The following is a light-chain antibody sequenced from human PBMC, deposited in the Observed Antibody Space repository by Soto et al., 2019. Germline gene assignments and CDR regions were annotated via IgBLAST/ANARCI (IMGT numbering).Light chain of an antibody. V-gene: IGKV1-5*03. CDR1: QSISTW. J-gene: IGKJ1*01. CDR2: KAS. CDR3: QLYNSYSPT. Sequence: DIPMTQSPSTLSASVGDRVTITCRASQSISTWLAWYQQEPGQAPKLLIHKASSLQSGVPTRFSGSGSGTDFTLTISRLHPDDFATYYCQLYNSYSPTFGQGTRVEIK.